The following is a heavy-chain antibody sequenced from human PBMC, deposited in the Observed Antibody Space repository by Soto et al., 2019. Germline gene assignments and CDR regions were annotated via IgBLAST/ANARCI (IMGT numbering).Heavy chain of an antibody. CDR1: GYTFSNFW. CDR2: IYPGDHET. V-gene: IGHV5-51*01. Sequence: PGESLKISCRCSGYTFSNFWIAWVRHLPGKGLEWMGIIYPGDHETRYSPSFHGKVTISADKSINTAYLQWSSLEASDSAFYYCARSTRSSPYFDYWGQGALVTVSS. CDR3: ARSTRSSPYFDY. J-gene: IGHJ4*02. D-gene: IGHD6-13*01.